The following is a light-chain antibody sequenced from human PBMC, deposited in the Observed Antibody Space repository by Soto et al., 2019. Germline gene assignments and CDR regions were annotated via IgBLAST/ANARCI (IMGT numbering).Light chain of an antibody. J-gene: IGKJ1*01. CDR2: GAS. CDR1: QSVSNY. V-gene: IGKV3-20*01. CDR3: HQYGGSPQT. Sequence: EIVLMQSPGTLSLSPGERATLSCRASQSVSNYLAWYQRKPGQAPRLLIYGASSRATGIPDRFSGSGSGTDFTLTISRLEPEYFAVYYCHQYGGSPQTFGQGTKVEIK.